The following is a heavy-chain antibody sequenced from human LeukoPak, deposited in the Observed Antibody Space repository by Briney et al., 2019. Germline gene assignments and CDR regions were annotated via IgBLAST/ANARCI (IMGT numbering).Heavy chain of an antibody. Sequence: ASVKVSCQASGYTFTGYYMHWVRQAPGQGLEWMGRINPNSGGTNYAQKFQGRVTMTRDTSISTAYMELSRLRSDDTAVYYCARVFRSNSSSRESYYYYGMDVWGQGTTVTVSS. CDR3: ARVFRSNSSSRESYYYYGMDV. CDR2: INPNSGGT. CDR1: GYTFTGYY. D-gene: IGHD6-6*01. J-gene: IGHJ6*02. V-gene: IGHV1-2*06.